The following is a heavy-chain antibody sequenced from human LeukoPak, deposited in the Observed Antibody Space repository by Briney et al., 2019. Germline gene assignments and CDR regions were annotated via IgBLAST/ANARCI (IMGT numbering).Heavy chain of an antibody. V-gene: IGHV3-48*03. Sequence: GGSLRLSCAASGFTFSSYEMNWVRQAPGKGLEWVSYISSSGSTIYYADSVKGRFTISRDNAKNSLYLQMNSLRAEDTAVYYCARDGSYYGSGSYLGYWGQGTLVTVSS. CDR3: ARDGSYYGSGSYLGY. D-gene: IGHD3-10*01. J-gene: IGHJ4*02. CDR2: ISSSGSTI. CDR1: GFTFSSYE.